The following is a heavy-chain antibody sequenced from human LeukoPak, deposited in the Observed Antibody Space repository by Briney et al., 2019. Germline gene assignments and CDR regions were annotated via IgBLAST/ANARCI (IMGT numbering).Heavy chain of an antibody. CDR2: INSNGGST. Sequence: PGGSLRLSCAASGFTFSSYGMHWVRQAPGKGLEYVSAINSNGGSTYYADSVKGRFTISRDNSRSTLYLQMGSLRAADMAVYYCAREGSYGDSDYWGQGTLVTVSS. CDR1: GFTFSSYG. V-gene: IGHV3-64*02. D-gene: IGHD5-18*01. CDR3: AREGSYGDSDY. J-gene: IGHJ4*02.